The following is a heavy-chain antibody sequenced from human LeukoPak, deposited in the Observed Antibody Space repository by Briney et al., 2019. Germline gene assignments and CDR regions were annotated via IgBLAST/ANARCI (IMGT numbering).Heavy chain of an antibody. Sequence: SETLSLTCVVSGYSISSVYYWGWIRQPPGKGLEWIGEINHSGSTNYNPSLKSRVTISVDTSKNQFSLKLSSVTAADTAVYYCARGFDDYSSFWGQGTLVTVSS. D-gene: IGHD4-11*01. J-gene: IGHJ4*02. CDR3: ARGFDDYSSF. CDR1: GYSISSVYY. CDR2: INHSGST. V-gene: IGHV4-38-2*01.